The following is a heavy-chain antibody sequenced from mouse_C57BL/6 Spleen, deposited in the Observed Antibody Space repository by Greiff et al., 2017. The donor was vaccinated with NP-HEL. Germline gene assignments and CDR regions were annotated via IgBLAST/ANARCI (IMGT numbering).Heavy chain of an antibody. CDR3: ARYPMTTVVDWYFDV. Sequence: VQLQQSGAELVRPGTSVKVSCKASGYAFTNYLIEWVKQRPGQGLEWIGVINPGSGGTNYNEKFKGKATLTADKSSSTAYMQLSSLTSEDSAVYFCARYPMTTVVDWYFDVWGTGTTVTVSS. J-gene: IGHJ1*03. CDR1: GYAFTNYL. CDR2: INPGSGGT. V-gene: IGHV1-54*01. D-gene: IGHD1-1*01.